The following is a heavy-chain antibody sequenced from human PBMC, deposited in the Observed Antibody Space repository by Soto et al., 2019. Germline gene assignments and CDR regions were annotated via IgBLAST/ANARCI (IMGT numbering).Heavy chain of an antibody. V-gene: IGHV3-30*18. J-gene: IGHJ2*01. CDR2: ISYDGSNK. CDR1: GFTFSSYG. D-gene: IGHD1-26*01. Sequence: QVQLVESGGGVVQPGRSLRLSCAASGFTFSSYGMHWVRQAPGKGLEWVAVISYDGSNKYYADFVKGRFTISRDNSKNPLYLQMDRLRAEDTAVYYCAKDPPPGIGSFNWYFDPWGRGTLVTVSS. CDR3: AKDPPPGIGSFNWYFDP.